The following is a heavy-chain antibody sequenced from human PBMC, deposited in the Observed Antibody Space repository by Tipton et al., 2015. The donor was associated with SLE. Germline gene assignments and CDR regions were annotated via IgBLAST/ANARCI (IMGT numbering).Heavy chain of an antibody. Sequence: TLSLTCTVSGGSISSYYWSWIRQPPGKGLEWIGYIYYNGNTNYNPSLKSRVTISVDTSKNQFSLKLSSVTAADTALYFCARDGDLWGFDFWGPGTLVTVSS. D-gene: IGHD3-16*01. CDR3: ARDGDLWGFDF. V-gene: IGHV4-59*01. CDR1: GGSISSYY. J-gene: IGHJ4*02. CDR2: IYYNGNT.